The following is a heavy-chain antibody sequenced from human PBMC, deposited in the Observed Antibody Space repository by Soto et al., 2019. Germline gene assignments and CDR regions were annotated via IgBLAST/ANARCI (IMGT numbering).Heavy chain of an antibody. V-gene: IGHV1-69*13. J-gene: IGHJ4*02. CDR2: IIPIFGTA. Sequence: SVKVSCKASGYTFTSYGISWVRQAPGQGLEWMGGIIPIFGTANYAQKFQGRVTITADESTSTAYMELSSLRSEDTAVYYCARFLYDSSGYTLSPFDYWGQGTLVTVSS. D-gene: IGHD3-22*01. CDR1: GYTFTSYG. CDR3: ARFLYDSSGYTLSPFDY.